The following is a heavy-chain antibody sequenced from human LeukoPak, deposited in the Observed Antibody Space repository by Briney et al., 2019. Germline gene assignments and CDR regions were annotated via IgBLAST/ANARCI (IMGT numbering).Heavy chain of an antibody. J-gene: IGHJ5*02. V-gene: IGHV3-33*01. D-gene: IGHD4-4*01. CDR3: SRDLVTSVSTHWFDP. CDR1: GFTFSSYG. Sequence: GGSLRLSCAASGFTFSSYGMHWVRQAPGKGLEWVAVIRYDGSNKYYADSVKGRFTISRNNSNNTSYLQMNSLSAEDTALYYWSRDLVTSVSTHWFDPWGQGTLVTVSS. CDR2: IRYDGSNK.